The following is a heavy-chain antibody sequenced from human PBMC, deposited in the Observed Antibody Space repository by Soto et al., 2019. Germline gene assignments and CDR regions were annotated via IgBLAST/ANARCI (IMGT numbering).Heavy chain of an antibody. V-gene: IGHV3-23*01. Sequence: EVQLLESGGGLVQPGGSLRLSWAASGFSFSSYAMNWVRQAPGKGLEWVSVISGSGDSTYYADSVKGRFNISRDNSKNTLYRQRISLRAEDTAVYYCARRSSGWYFDYWGQGNLVIVSS. D-gene: IGHD6-19*01. CDR1: GFSFSSYA. CDR3: ARRSSGWYFDY. J-gene: IGHJ4*02. CDR2: ISGSGDST.